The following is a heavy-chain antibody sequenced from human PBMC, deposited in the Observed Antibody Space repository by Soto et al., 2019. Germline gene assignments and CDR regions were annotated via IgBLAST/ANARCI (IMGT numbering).Heavy chain of an antibody. Sequence: PGGSLRLSCVASGFTFNRDWMSWVRQAPGKGLEWVANIKQDGSENSYADSVKGRFTISRDNAKNSLYLQMNSLRAEDTAVYYCARDGDIVATISSGTSPVAYHRVVFDYWGQGTLVTVSS. D-gene: IGHD5-12*01. V-gene: IGHV3-7*01. J-gene: IGHJ4*02. CDR2: IKQDGSEN. CDR3: ARDGDIVATISSGTSPVAYHRVVFDY. CDR1: GFTFNRDW.